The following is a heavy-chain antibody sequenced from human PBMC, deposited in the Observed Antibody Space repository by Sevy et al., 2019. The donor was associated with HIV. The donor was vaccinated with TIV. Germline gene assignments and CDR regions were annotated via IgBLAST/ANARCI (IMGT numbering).Heavy chain of an antibody. V-gene: IGHV4-4*07. J-gene: IGHJ6*02. CDR1: GDSISSYY. Sequence: SETLSLTCTVSGDSISSYYWSWIRQPAGKGLEWIGRIYTSGSTNYNPSLKSRVTMSVDTSKNQFSLKLSSVTVADTAVYYCARDLTTGRGWKYYYGMDVWGQGTTVTVSS. CDR3: ARDLTTGRGWKYYYGMDV. D-gene: IGHD4-17*01. CDR2: IYTSGST.